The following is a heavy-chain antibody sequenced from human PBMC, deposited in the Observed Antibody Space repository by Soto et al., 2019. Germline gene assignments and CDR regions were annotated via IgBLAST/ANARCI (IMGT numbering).Heavy chain of an antibody. V-gene: IGHV4-30-2*01. Sequence: QLQLQESGSGLVKPSQTLSLTCAVSGGSISSGGYSWSWIRQPPGKGLEWIGYIYHSGSTYYNPALNSRLTISVDRSKNQFSLKLSSVTAADTAVYYCARGSTNADWYFDLWGRGTLVTVSS. J-gene: IGHJ2*01. CDR3: ARGSTNADWYFDL. CDR2: IYHSGST. D-gene: IGHD2-8*01. CDR1: GGSISSGGYS.